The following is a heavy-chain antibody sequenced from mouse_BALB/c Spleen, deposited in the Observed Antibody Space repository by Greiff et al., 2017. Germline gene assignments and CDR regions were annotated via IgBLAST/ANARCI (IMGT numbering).Heavy chain of an antibody. CDR3: ARRVTTVVANYAMDD. CDR2: INPSNGRT. J-gene: IGHJ4*01. D-gene: IGHD1-1*01. V-gene: IGHV1S81*02. CDR1: GYTFTSYW. Sequence: QVQLQQPGAELVKPGASVKLSCKASGYTFTSYWMHWVKQRPGQGLEWIGEINPSNGRTNYNEKFKSKATLTVDKSSSTAYMQLSSLTSEDSAVYYCARRVTTVVANYAMDDWGQGTSVTVSS.